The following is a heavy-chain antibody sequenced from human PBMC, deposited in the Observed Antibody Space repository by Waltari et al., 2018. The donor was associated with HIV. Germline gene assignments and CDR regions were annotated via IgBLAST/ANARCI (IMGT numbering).Heavy chain of an antibody. CDR3: ARGGFYGSGSKVN. D-gene: IGHD3-10*01. J-gene: IGHJ4*02. CDR2: IKQDGSEK. Sequence: EVQLVESGGGLVQPGGSLRLSCAASGFTFSSYWMSGVRQAPGKGLGGGANIKQDGSEKYYVDSVNGRFTISRDNAENSLYLQRNSLRAEDTAVYYCARGGFYGSGSKVNWGQGTLVTVSS. V-gene: IGHV3-7*04. CDR1: GFTFSSYW.